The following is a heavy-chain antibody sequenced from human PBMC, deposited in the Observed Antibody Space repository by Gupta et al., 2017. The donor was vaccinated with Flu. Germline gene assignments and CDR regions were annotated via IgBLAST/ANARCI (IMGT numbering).Heavy chain of an antibody. Sequence: GLEWIGSIYYSGSTYYNPSLKSRVTISVDTSKNQFSLKLSSVTAADTAVYYCARHVIFLNRITGTTIGWFDPWGQGTLVTVSS. D-gene: IGHD1-7*01. J-gene: IGHJ5*02. V-gene: IGHV4-39*01. CDR3: ARHVIFLNRITGTTIGWFDP. CDR2: IYYSGST.